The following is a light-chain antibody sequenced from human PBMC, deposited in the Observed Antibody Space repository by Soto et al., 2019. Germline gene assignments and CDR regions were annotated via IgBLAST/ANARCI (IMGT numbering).Light chain of an antibody. CDR2: KAS. V-gene: IGKV1-5*03. Sequence: DIQITQSPSSLSASVGDTVTITCRANDSLSTWLAWYQQKPGKAPKLLIYKASLLETGVPSRFSGSGSVSQFTLTISGLQPDDYATYYCQQYKSYPLTFGPGTTVDLK. CDR3: QQYKSYPLT. J-gene: IGKJ3*01. CDR1: DSLSTW.